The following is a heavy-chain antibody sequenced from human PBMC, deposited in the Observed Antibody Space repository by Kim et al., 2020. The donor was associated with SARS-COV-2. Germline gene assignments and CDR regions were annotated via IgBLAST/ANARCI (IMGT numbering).Heavy chain of an antibody. CDR1: GFTFSSYD. CDR2: ISASDGSP. CDR3: AKKEVVTGPGPIDY. V-gene: IGHV3-23*01. D-gene: IGHD3-9*01. J-gene: IGHJ4*02. Sequence: GGSLRHSCAASGFTFSSYDMRWVRQAPGKGLEWVSAISASDGSPYYADSVRGRFIMSRDNSKNTLYLQMNSLRAEDTAVYYCAKKEVVTGPGPIDYWGQGTLVTVSP.